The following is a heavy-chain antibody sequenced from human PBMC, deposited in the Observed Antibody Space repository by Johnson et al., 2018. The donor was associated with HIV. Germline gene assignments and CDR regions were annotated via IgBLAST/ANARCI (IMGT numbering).Heavy chain of an antibody. CDR1: GFTFSSYA. D-gene: IGHD3-22*01. CDR2: ISYDGSNT. J-gene: IGHJ3*02. V-gene: IGHV3-30*04. Sequence: QVQLVESGGGVVQPGRSLRLSCAASGFTFSSYAMHWVRQAPGKGLEWVAVISYDGSNTYYADSVKGRFTISRDNSKNTLYLQMNSLRAEDTAVYYCAGGITMKPPTAFDIWGQGTVVTVS. CDR3: AGGITMKPPTAFDI.